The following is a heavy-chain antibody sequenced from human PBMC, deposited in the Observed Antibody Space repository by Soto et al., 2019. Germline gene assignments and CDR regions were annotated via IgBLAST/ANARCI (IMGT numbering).Heavy chain of an antibody. CDR3: ANGRGGSYGRYYFDY. Sequence: EVQLVESGGGLVQPGRSLRLSCAASGFSFDDYAMHWVRQAPGKGLEWVSGISWNSGSIGYADSVKGRLTISRDNAKNSLYLQMNSLRAEDTALYYCANGRGGSYGRYYFDYWGQGTLVTVSS. V-gene: IGHV3-9*01. J-gene: IGHJ4*02. CDR2: ISWNSGSI. CDR1: GFSFDDYA. D-gene: IGHD1-26*01.